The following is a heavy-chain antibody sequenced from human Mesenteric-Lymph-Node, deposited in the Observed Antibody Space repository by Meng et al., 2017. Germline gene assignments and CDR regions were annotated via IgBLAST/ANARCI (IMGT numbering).Heavy chain of an antibody. J-gene: IGHJ4*02. Sequence: QVQLQQLGAGLLKPSETLSLTCAVNGGSFSGYYWTWIRQPPGKGLEWIGEINHSGSTNYNPSLKSRVTISVDTSKNQFSLKLSSVTAADTAVYYCARGGGNSWYIDYWGQGTLVTVSS. D-gene: IGHD6-13*01. CDR1: GGSFSGYY. V-gene: IGHV4-34*01. CDR2: INHSGST. CDR3: ARGGGNSWYIDY.